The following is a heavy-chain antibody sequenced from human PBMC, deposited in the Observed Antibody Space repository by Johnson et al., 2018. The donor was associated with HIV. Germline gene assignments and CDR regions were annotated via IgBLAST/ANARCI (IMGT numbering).Heavy chain of an antibody. J-gene: IGHJ3*02. Sequence: QVQLVESGGGVVQPGRSMRLSCAASGLNFSDYSMHWVRQAPGKGLEWVAIISFDGGTKYYADSVKGRFTISRDNSNNTLYLQMNSLRAEDTAVYYCATKRVAAADPDDAFDIWGQGTMVTVSS. D-gene: IGHD6-13*01. V-gene: IGHV3-30*04. CDR2: ISFDGGTK. CDR3: ATKRVAAADPDDAFDI. CDR1: GLNFSDYS.